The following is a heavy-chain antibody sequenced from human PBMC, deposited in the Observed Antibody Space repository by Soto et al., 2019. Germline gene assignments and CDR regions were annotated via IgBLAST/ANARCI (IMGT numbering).Heavy chain of an antibody. CDR1: CASVTSGSYY. CDR2: ISSTGRP. D-gene: IGHD7-27*01. J-gene: IGHJ6*02. CDR3: AREWGILHYYVRNV. Sequence: ASETLSLTCIVSCASVTSGSYYCSWLQQPPGKGLEWIGYISSTGRPKYNRSLQSRVTISLDTSKNDFSLKLSSVTAADTAVYFCAREWGILHYYVRNVWGHGTTVT. V-gene: IGHV4-61*03.